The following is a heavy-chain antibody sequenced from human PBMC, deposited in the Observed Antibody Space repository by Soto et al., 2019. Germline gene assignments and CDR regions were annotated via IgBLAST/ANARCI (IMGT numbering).Heavy chain of an antibody. Sequence: GGSLRLSCAASGFTFSSYAMHWVRQAPGKGLEYVSAISSNGGSTYYANSVKGRFTISRDNSKNTLYLQMGSLRAEDMAVYYCARESHIAYYMDVWGKGTTVTVSS. CDR1: GFTFSSYA. J-gene: IGHJ6*03. V-gene: IGHV3-64*01. CDR2: ISSNGGST. CDR3: ARESHIAYYMDV. D-gene: IGHD2-21*01.